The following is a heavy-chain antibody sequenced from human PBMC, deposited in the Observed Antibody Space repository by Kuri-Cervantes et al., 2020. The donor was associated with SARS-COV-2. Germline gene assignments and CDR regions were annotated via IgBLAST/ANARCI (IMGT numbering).Heavy chain of an antibody. Sequence: LRLSCTVSGGSISSGDYYWSWIRQPPGKGLEWIGYIYYSGSTYYNPSLKSRVTISVDTSKNQFSLKLSSVTAADTAVYYCARGPPIAAAGTPFDYWGQGTLVTVSS. CDR3: ARGPPIAAAGTPFDY. V-gene: IGHV4-30-4*01. D-gene: IGHD6-13*01. J-gene: IGHJ4*02. CDR2: IYYSGST. CDR1: GGSISSGDYY.